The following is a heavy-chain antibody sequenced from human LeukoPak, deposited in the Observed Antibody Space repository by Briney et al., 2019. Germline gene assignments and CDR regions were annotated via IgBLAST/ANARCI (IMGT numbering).Heavy chain of an antibody. CDR2: IYYSGST. CDR1: GGSVSSGSYY. J-gene: IGHJ6*03. CDR3: ARGSSSLEWLLYLDYYYMDV. V-gene: IGHV4-61*01. D-gene: IGHD3-3*01. Sequence: SETLSLTCTVSGGSVSSGSYYWSWIRQPPGKGLEWIGYIYYSGSTNYNPSLKSRVTISVDTSKNQFSLKLSSATAADTAVYYCARGSSSLEWLLYLDYYYMDVWGKGTTVTVSS.